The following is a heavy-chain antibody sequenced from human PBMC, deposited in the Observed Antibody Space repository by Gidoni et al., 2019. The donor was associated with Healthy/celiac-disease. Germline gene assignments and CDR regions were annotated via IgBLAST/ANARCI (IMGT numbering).Heavy chain of an antibody. Sequence: QLQLQESGPGLVKPSETLSLPCTVSGGSISSSSYYWGWIRQPPGKGLEWIGSIYYSGSTYYNPSLKSRVTISVDTSKNQFSLKLSSVTAADTAVYYCARHSDGTTGSFDIWGQGTMVTVSS. V-gene: IGHV4-39*01. CDR3: ARHSDGTTGSFDI. J-gene: IGHJ3*02. CDR2: IYYSGST. CDR1: GGSISSSSYY. D-gene: IGHD1-1*01.